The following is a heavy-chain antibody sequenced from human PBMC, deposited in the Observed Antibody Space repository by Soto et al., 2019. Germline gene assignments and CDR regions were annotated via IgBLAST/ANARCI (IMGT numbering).Heavy chain of an antibody. Sequence: GGSLRLSCAASGFNFSTYAMHWVRQAPGKGLEWVAVISYDGGKKYYADSLKGRFTISRDNSKNTLYVEMNSLSAEDTAVYYCAREGQPAAGTTPHNWGQGTLVTVYS. CDR1: GFNFSTYA. V-gene: IGHV3-30*04. CDR3: AREGQPAAGTTPHN. J-gene: IGHJ4*02. D-gene: IGHD6-13*01. CDR2: ISYDGGKK.